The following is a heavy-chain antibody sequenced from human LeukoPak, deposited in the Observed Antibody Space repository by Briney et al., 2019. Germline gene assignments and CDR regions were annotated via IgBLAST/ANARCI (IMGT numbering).Heavy chain of an antibody. CDR3: ASDQSSGWYAFDY. CDR2: VYYAGTI. V-gene: IGHV4-39*07. D-gene: IGHD6-19*01. Sequence: SETLSLTCNVYGGSISSSSYYWGWFRQPPGKGLEWIGSVYYAGTIYYNPSLKSRVTVSVDTSQTQFSLKLSSVTAADTAVYYCASDQSSGWYAFDYWGQGTLVTVSS. J-gene: IGHJ4*02. CDR1: GGSISSSSYY.